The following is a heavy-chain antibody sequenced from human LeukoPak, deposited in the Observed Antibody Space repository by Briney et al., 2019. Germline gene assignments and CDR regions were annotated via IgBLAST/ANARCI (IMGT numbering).Heavy chain of an antibody. CDR3: ATSGLSRFGF. Sequence: GGSLRLSCADSGFTFSNYNMNWVRQAPGKAMEWVSSITSSGTYTFYADSVKGRFTISRDNSKNTPYLQMNSLRAEDTAVYFCATSGLSRFGFWGQGTLVTVSS. CDR2: ITSSGTYT. J-gene: IGHJ4*02. CDR1: GFTFSNYN. D-gene: IGHD2/OR15-2a*01. V-gene: IGHV3-21*04.